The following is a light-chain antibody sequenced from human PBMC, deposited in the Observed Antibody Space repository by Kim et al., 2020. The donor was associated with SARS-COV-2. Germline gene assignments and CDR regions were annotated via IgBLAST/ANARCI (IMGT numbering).Light chain of an antibody. V-gene: IGKV3-11*01. Sequence: VPPGTRTTLSCRASQCLSSYFAWYQKKPAQAPRLLIYAASNRATGIPARFSGSGSGTDFTLTISSLEPEDFAVYYCQQRNSWPITFGQGTRLEIK. CDR1: QCLSSY. J-gene: IGKJ5*01. CDR3: QQRNSWPIT. CDR2: AAS.